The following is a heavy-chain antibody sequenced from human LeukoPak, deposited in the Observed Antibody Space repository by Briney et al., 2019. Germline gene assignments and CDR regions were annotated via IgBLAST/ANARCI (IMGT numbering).Heavy chain of an antibody. J-gene: IGHJ4*02. V-gene: IGHV3-23*01. CDR2: ISGFSNST. CDR3: AKGLSGSYSPLFDY. D-gene: IGHD3-10*01. CDR1: GFTFSSYA. Sequence: GGSLRLSCAASGFTFSSYAMSWVRQAPGKGLEWVSIISGFSNSTYYADSVKGRFTISRDNSKNTLYLQMSSLRAEDKAVYYCAKGLSGSYSPLFDYWGQGTLVTVSS.